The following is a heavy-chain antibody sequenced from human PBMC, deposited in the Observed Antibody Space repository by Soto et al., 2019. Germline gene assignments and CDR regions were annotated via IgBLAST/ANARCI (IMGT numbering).Heavy chain of an antibody. CDR2: INPSGGST. V-gene: IGHV1-46*01. D-gene: IGHD6-25*01. CDR3: ARGGTPYYYGMDV. Sequence: RASVKVSCKASGYTFTSYYLYWVRQAPGQGLEWMGIINPSGGSTSYAQKFLGRVTMTRDTSMSTVYMELSSLRSEDTAVYYCARGGTPYYYGMDVWGQGTTVTVSS. J-gene: IGHJ6*01. CDR1: GYTFTSYY.